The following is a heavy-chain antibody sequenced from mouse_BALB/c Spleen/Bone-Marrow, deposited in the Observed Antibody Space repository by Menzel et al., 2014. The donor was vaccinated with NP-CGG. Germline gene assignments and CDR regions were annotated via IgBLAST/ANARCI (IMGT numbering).Heavy chain of an antibody. V-gene: IGHV7-3*02. Sequence: EVKVEESGGGSVQPGGSLRLSCATSGFTFTDYYMSWVRQPPGRALEWLGFIRNKAKGYTTDYSASVKGRFTISRDNSQRILYLQMNTLRAEDSAIYYCARDENVGIYWYFDVWGAGTTVIVSS. CDR3: ARDENVGIYWYFDV. J-gene: IGHJ1*01. CDR2: IRNKAKGYTT. CDR1: GFTFTDYY.